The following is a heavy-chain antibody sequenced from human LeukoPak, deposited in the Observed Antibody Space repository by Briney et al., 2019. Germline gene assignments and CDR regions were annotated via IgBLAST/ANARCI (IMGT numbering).Heavy chain of an antibody. CDR3: ARKSSLIFFDI. CDR2: ISSNGGTS. CDR1: GFTLSTYL. V-gene: IGHV3-64*01. Sequence: GGSLRLSCAASGFTLSTYLMYWVRQAPGKGLEYVSAISSNGGTSYYANSVKGRFTISRDNSKNTLYLQMGSLRAEDTAVYYCARKSSLIFFDIWGQGTVVTVSS. D-gene: IGHD3/OR15-3a*01. J-gene: IGHJ3*02.